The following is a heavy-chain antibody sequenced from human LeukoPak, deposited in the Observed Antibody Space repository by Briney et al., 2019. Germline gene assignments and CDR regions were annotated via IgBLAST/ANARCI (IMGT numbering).Heavy chain of an antibody. CDR2: IYPGDSDT. CDR1: GYSFNTYW. Sequence: GESLKISCKGSGYSFNTYWIAWVRQMPGKGLEWMGFIYPGDSDTRYSPSFQGQVTISADRSISTAYLHWRSLKSSDTAIYYCARQRERGYNPFDQWGQGTLVTVSS. V-gene: IGHV5-51*01. CDR3: ARQRERGYNPFDQ. D-gene: IGHD3-22*01. J-gene: IGHJ4*02.